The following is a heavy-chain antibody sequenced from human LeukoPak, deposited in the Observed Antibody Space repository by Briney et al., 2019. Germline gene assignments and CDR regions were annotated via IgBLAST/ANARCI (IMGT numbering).Heavy chain of an antibody. CDR1: GGSISSYY. Sequence: SETLSLTCTVSGGSISSYYWSWIRQPPGKGLEWIGYIYYSGSTNYNPSLKSRVTISVDTSNNQFSLKRSSVTAADTAVYSCARYIWGSYPTFEDYWGQGTLVTVSS. J-gene: IGHJ4*02. CDR3: ARYIWGSYPTFEDY. CDR2: IYYSGST. D-gene: IGHD3-16*02. V-gene: IGHV4-59*01.